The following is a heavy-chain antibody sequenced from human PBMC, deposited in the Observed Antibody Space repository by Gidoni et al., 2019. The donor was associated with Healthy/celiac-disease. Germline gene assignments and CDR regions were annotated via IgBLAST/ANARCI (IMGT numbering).Heavy chain of an antibody. CDR3: ARETAMSFDY. J-gene: IGHJ4*02. Sequence: GLCWVSYISSSSSTIYYADSVKGRFTIARDTAKNSLYLQMNSLRDEDTAVYYCARETAMSFDYWGQGTLVTVSS. V-gene: IGHV3-48*02. CDR2: ISSSSSTI.